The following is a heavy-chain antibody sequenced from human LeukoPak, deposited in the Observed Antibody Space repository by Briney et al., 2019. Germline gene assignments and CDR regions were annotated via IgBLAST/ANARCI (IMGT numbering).Heavy chain of an antibody. J-gene: IGHJ4*02. V-gene: IGHV3-48*01. CDR1: GFTFSRYS. CDR2: ISSSSSTI. D-gene: IGHD3-16*01. Sequence: GGSLRLSCAASGFTFSRYSMNWVRQAPGKGLEWVSYISSSSSTIYYADSVKGRFTISRDNSKNTLYLQMNSLRAEDTAVYYCARILGSYSDYWGQGTLVTVSS. CDR3: ARILGSYSDY.